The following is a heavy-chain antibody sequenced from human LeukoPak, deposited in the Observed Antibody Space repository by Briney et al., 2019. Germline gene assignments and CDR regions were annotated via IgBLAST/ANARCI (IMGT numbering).Heavy chain of an antibody. D-gene: IGHD2-2*01. CDR2: ISGSGGST. CDR1: GFTFSSYA. Sequence: GGSLRLSCAASGFTFSSYAMSWVRQAPGKGLEWVSAISGSGGSTYYADSVKGRFTISRDNSKNTLYLQMNGLRAEDTAVYYCANLGYCSSTSCLVTKNNWFDPWGQGTLVTVSS. J-gene: IGHJ5*02. V-gene: IGHV3-23*01. CDR3: ANLGYCSSTSCLVTKNNWFDP.